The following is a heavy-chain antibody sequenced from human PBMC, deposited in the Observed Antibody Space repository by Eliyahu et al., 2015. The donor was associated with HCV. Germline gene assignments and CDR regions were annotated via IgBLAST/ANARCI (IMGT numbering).Heavy chain of an antibody. J-gene: IGHJ4*02. D-gene: IGHD4-17*01. Sequence: EVQLVESGGGLVKPGGSLRLSCAASGFXFSSYSMNWVRQAPGKGLGWVSSISSSSSYIYYADSVKGRFTISRDNAKNSLYLQMNSLRAEDTAVYYCARDRNGDYDYFDYWGQGTLVTVSS. CDR1: GFXFSSYS. V-gene: IGHV3-21*01. CDR2: ISSSSSYI. CDR3: ARDRNGDYDYFDY.